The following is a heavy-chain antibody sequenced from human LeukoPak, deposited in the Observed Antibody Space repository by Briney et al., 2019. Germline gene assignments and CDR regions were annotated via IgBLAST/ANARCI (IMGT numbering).Heavy chain of an antibody. CDR2: IDHSGST. J-gene: IGHJ4*02. Sequence: SETLSLTCAASGGSIINSNWWSWVRQPPGKGLEWIGEIDHSGSTSYNPSLKSRVTMSVDRSQNQFSLRLSTVTAADTAVYYCARGYYYDSSGYFYWGQGTLVTVSS. V-gene: IGHV4-4*02. CDR3: ARGYYYDSSGYFY. CDR1: GGSIINSNW. D-gene: IGHD3-22*01.